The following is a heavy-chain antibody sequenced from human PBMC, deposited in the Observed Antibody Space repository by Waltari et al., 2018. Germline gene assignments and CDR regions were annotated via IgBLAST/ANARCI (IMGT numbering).Heavy chain of an antibody. CDR1: GFTFDDYA. J-gene: IGHJ4*02. CDR3: AKGPLAGSGTSYFDY. D-gene: IGHD2-2*01. V-gene: IGHV3-9*01. Sequence: EVQLVESGGGLVQPGRSLRLSCAASGFTFDDYAMHWVRQAPGKGLEWVSGISWNSGSIGYADSVKGRFTISRDNAKNSLYLQMNSLRAEDTALYYCAKGPLAGSGTSYFDYWGQGTLVIVSS. CDR2: ISWNSGSI.